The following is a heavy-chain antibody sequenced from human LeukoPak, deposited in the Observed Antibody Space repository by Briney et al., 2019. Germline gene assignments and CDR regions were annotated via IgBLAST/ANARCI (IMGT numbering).Heavy chain of an antibody. Sequence: GGSLRLSCAASGYTFSNYAVSWVRQAPGKGPEWVSAISGSGGSTYYADSVKGRFTISRDNSKNSLYLQMNSLRTEDTALYYCAKPQQLADFDYWGQGTLVTVSS. CDR3: AKPQQLADFDY. D-gene: IGHD6-13*01. CDR1: GYTFSNYA. V-gene: IGHV3-43*02. CDR2: ISGSGGST. J-gene: IGHJ4*02.